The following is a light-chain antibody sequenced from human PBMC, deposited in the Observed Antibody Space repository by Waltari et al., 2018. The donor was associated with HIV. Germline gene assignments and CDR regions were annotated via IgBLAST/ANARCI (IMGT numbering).Light chain of an antibody. Sequence: QSALTQPASVSGSPGQSTTTSCTGTDNDHYDISGYQHRPGEAPKVIIFEVVNRPSGVSNRFSGSRSGNTASLTISGLLAEDEADYFCTSYISSATPVFGGGTKVTVL. V-gene: IGLV2-14*01. CDR1: DNDHYD. J-gene: IGLJ2*01. CDR3: TSYISSATPV. CDR2: EVV.